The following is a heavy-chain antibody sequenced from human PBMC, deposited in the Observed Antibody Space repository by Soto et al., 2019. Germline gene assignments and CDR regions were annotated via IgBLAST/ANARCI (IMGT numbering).Heavy chain of an antibody. V-gene: IGHV1-3*01. D-gene: IGHD3-3*01. J-gene: IGHJ6*02. CDR3: ARDHYDFWSGYYLRPTDYYYYYGMDV. Sequence: GASVKVSCKASGYTFTSYAMHWVRQAPGQRLEWMGWINAGNGNTKYSQKFQGRVTITRDTSASTAYMELSSLRSEDTAVYYCARDHYDFWSGYYLRPTDYYYYYGMDVWGQGTTVTVSS. CDR2: INAGNGNT. CDR1: GYTFTSYA.